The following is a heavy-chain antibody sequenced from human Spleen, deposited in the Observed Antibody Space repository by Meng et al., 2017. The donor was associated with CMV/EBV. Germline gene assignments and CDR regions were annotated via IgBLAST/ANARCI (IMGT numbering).Heavy chain of an antibody. V-gene: IGHV3-23*01. CDR2: ISGSGGST. J-gene: IGHJ6*02. Sequence: GESLKISCAASGFTFSSYAMSWVRQAPGKGLEWVSAISGSGGSTYYADSVKGRFTISRDNAKNSLHLQMNSLRAEDMAVYYCARSRGPPYFFGMDVWGQGTTVTVSS. CDR1: GFTFSSYA. CDR3: ARSRGPPYFFGMDV.